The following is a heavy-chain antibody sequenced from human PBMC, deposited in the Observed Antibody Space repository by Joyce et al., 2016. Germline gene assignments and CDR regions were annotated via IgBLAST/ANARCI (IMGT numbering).Heavy chain of an antibody. CDR3: ARGGTSSDHYFFYTLDV. CDR1: GGDFSNYT. CDR2: IIPFFGAA. J-gene: IGHJ6*02. D-gene: IGHD1-14*01. Sequence: QVLLVQSGAAVKRPGSSLRVSCKSSGGDFSNYTVNWVRQAPGQRVEWMGVIIPFFGAAKYAGDFQGRVTLTADQSTRTAYLELSSLTAADTAVYYCARGGTSSDHYFFYTLDVWGPGTTVIISS. V-gene: IGHV1-69*12.